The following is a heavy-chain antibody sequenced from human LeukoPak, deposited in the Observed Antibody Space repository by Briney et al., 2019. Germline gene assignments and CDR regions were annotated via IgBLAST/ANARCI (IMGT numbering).Heavy chain of an antibody. CDR2: IYYSGST. V-gene: IGHV4-61*01. J-gene: IGHJ4*02. Sequence: SETLSLTCTVSGGSVSSGSYYWSWIRQPPGTGLEWIGYIYYSGSTNYNPSLKSRVTISVDTSKNQFSLKLSSVTAADTAVYYCAREEDSSSYSDYWGQGTLVTVSS. D-gene: IGHD6-6*01. CDR3: AREEDSSSYSDY. CDR1: GGSVSSGSYY.